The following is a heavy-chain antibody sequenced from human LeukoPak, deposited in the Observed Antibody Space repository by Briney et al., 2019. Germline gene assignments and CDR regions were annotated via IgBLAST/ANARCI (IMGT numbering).Heavy chain of an antibody. CDR1: GGSMNSYY. V-gene: IGHV4-59*08. Sequence: ASETLSPTCSVSGGSMNSYYWSWTRQSPGKGLEWIGYIYYSGSTNYNPSLKSRVTISVDTSKNQFSLKLSSVTAADTAVYYCARHVWLQPFDYWGQASLVTVSS. CDR3: ARHVWLQPFDY. J-gene: IGHJ4*02. CDR2: IYYSGST. D-gene: IGHD3-9*01.